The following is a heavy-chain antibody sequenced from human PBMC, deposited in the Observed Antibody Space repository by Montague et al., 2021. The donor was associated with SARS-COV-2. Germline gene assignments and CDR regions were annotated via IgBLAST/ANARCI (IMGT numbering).Heavy chain of an antibody. D-gene: IGHD2-15*01. CDR1: GGSISTYYY. J-gene: IGHJ4*02. V-gene: IGHV4-39*02. Sequence: SETLSLTCTVSGGSISTYYYWGWIRQPPGKGLEWIGSIYYGSTYXXPSLKSRVTISVDTSMNHFSLKLSSVTAADTAVYYCARDQGVYCSGGSCYNFDYWGQGTLVTVSS. CDR2: IYYGST. CDR3: ARDQGVYCSGGSCYNFDY.